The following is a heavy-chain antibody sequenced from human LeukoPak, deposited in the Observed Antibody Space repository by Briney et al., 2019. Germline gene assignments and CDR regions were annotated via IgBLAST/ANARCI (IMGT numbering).Heavy chain of an antibody. CDR2: ISAYNGNT. J-gene: IGHJ3*02. D-gene: IGHD5-18*01. CDR3: ARANVDTAMLDAFDI. V-gene: IGHV1-18*01. Sequence: ASVKVSCKASGYTFTSYGISWVRQAPGQGLEWMGWISAYNGNTNYAQKLQSRVTMTTDTSTSTAYMELRSLRSDDTAVYYCARANVDTAMLDAFDIWGQGTMVTVSS. CDR1: GYTFTSYG.